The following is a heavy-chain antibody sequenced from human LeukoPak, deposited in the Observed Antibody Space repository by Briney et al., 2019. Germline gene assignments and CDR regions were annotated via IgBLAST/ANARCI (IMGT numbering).Heavy chain of an antibody. Sequence: GGSLRLSCSASGFTFSNYKMNWVRQAPGKGLERVSSISSSSSYIYYADSVKGRFTISRDNARNSLFLQMNSLRAEDTAVYYCARERLVVVGDSYYYYGMDVWGQGTTVTVSS. CDR1: GFTFSNYK. CDR2: ISSSSSYI. V-gene: IGHV3-21*01. D-gene: IGHD2-2*01. J-gene: IGHJ6*02. CDR3: ARERLVVVGDSYYYYGMDV.